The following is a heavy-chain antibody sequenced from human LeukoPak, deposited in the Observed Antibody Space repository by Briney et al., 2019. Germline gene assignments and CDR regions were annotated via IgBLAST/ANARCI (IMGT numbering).Heavy chain of an antibody. V-gene: IGHV3-23*01. Sequence: GGSLSLSWAASGFTFSSYCMSWVRQAPGKGREWVSAISGSGGSTYYADSVKGRFTISRGNSKNTLYLQMNSLRAEDTAVYYCAELGITMIGGVWGKGTTVTISS. D-gene: IGHD3-10*02. CDR3: AELGITMIGGV. CDR2: ISGSGGST. J-gene: IGHJ6*04. CDR1: GFTFSSYC.